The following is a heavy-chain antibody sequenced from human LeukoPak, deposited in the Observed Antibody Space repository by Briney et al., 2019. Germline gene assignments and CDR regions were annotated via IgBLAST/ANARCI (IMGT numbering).Heavy chain of an antibody. Sequence: GGSLRLSCAASGFTVSSNYMSWVRRTPGKGLAWVSVLYSGGNTYYADSVKGRFTISRDNSKNMLFLQMNSLGAEDTAVYYCARVGRGDTYGYVDYWGQGTLVTVSS. D-gene: IGHD5-18*01. CDR1: GFTVSSNY. V-gene: IGHV3-66*01. CDR2: LYSGGNT. J-gene: IGHJ4*02. CDR3: ARVGRGDTYGYVDY.